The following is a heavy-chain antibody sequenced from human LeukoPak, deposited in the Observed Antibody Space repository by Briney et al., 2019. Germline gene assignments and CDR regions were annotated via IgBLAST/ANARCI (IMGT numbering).Heavy chain of an antibody. V-gene: IGHV3-23*01. D-gene: IGHD3-22*01. J-gene: IGHJ5*02. CDR1: GFTFSSSS. CDR2: IGDSGGHT. Sequence: GGSLRLSCVASGFTFSSSSMSWVRQAPGKGLGWVSGIGDSGGHTYYADSVKGRFTISRDNSKNTLYLRMNSLRVEDTAVYYCAKDRPSSSGYFYSRGWFDPWGQGTLVTVSS. CDR3: AKDRPSSSGYFYSRGWFDP.